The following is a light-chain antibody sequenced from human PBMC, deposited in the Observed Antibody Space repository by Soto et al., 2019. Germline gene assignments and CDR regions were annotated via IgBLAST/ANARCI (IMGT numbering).Light chain of an antibody. V-gene: IGKV3-20*01. J-gene: IGKJ4*01. CDR2: GAS. CDR1: QSVSSS. Sequence: EIVLTQSPGTLSLSPGERATLSCRASQSVSSSLAWYQQKPGQAPRLLIYGASSRATGIPDRFSGSGSGTDFTLTISRLEPEDFAVYYCQQYSSSPLTFGGGTKVEIK. CDR3: QQYSSSPLT.